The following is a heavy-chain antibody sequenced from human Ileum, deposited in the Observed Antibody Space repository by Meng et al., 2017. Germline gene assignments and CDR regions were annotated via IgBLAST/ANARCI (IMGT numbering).Heavy chain of an antibody. CDR3: AKNGAYCLES. Sequence: QVQLQEPGPGLVKPSGTLSLTGAVPGGSISGGTCWSWVRQPPGKGLQWIGQFHPGSGAAYNPSLETRVTISVDTSKNQFSLELTSVTAADTAVYYCAKNGAYCLESWGQGTLVTVSS. V-gene: IGHV4-4*02. J-gene: IGHJ4*02. CDR1: GGSISGGTC. CDR2: FHPGSGA. D-gene: IGHD2-21*01.